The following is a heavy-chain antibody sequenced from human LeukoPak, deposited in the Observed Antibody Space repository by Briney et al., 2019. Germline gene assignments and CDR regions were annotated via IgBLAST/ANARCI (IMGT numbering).Heavy chain of an antibody. CDR3: ARWGEGGSFDY. CDR2: ISAYNGNT. V-gene: IGHV1-18*04. Sequence: ASVKVSCKASGYTFTSYYMHWVRQAPGQGLEWMGWISAYNGNTNYAQKLQGRVTMTTDTSTSTAYMELRSLRSDDTAVYYCARWGEGGSFDYWGQGTLVTVSS. CDR1: GYTFTSYY. D-gene: IGHD3-16*01. J-gene: IGHJ4*02.